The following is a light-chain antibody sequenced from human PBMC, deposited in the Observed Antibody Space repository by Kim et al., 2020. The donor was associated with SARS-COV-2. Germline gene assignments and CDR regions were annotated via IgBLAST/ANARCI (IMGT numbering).Light chain of an antibody. J-gene: IGLJ2*01. CDR2: RNN. CDR3: AAWDDSLSALV. Sequence: GQPVTISCSGSSSNIGTNYVFCFQQLPGTAPKVLIYRNNQRPSGVPDRFSGSRSGTSASLAISGLRSEEEADYYCAAWDDSLSALVFGGGTQLTVL. V-gene: IGLV1-47*01. CDR1: SSNIGTNY.